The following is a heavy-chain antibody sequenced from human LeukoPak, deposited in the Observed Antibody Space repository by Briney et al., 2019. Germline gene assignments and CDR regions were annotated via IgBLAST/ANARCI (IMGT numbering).Heavy chain of an antibody. Sequence: GGSLRLSCAASGFTFRHYEMTWVRQAPGKGLEWLSFITSGSGDTTYYADSVKGRSTISRDNDKNSLSLQMNSLRAEDTAIYYCAKLFGSGYHFFHFWGQGTLVTVSS. V-gene: IGHV3-48*03. CDR2: ITSGSGDTT. D-gene: IGHD5-12*01. CDR1: GFTFRHYE. J-gene: IGHJ4*02. CDR3: AKLFGSGYHFFHF.